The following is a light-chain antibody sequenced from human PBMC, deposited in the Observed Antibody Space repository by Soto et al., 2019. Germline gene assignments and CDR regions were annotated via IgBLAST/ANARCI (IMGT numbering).Light chain of an antibody. J-gene: IGKJ1*01. CDR3: QQSYSTPWT. CDR2: AAS. CDR1: ENIASN. Sequence: DIQMTQSPSSLSASVGDRVTITCRASENIASNLNWYQQKPGKAPPLLVYAASSLESGAPPRFSGTVSGTDFTLTITSLQPDDLATYFCQQSYSTPWTFGQGTKVEL. V-gene: IGKV1-39*01.